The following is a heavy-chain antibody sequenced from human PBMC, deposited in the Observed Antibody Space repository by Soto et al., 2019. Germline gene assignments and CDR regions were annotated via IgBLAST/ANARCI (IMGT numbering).Heavy chain of an antibody. V-gene: IGHV4-39*01. D-gene: IGHD2-15*01. J-gene: IGHJ4*02. Sequence: SETLSLTCTVSGGSISSSSYYWGWIRQPPGKGLEWIGSIYYSGSTYYNPSLKSRVTISVDTSKNQFSLKLSSVTAADTAVYYWAGLLSESGGSPINYFDYWGQGTLVT. CDR1: GGSISSSSYY. CDR2: IYYSGST. CDR3: AGLLSESGGSPINYFDY.